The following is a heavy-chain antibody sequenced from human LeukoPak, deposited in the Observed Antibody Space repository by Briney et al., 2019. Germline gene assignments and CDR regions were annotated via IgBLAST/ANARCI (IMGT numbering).Heavy chain of an antibody. Sequence: GGSLRLSCAASGFTFSSYSMNWVRQAPGKGLEWGSSISSSSSYIYYADSVKGRFTISRDNSKNTLYLQMNSLRAEDTAVYYCARERQFNWFDPWGQGTLVTVSS. CDR1: GFTFSSYS. CDR3: ARERQFNWFDP. D-gene: IGHD5-24*01. V-gene: IGHV3-21*01. J-gene: IGHJ5*02. CDR2: ISSSSSYI.